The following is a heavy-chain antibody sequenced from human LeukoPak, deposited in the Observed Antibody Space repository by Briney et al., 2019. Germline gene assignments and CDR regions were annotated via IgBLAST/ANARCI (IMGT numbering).Heavy chain of an antibody. CDR1: GYTFTSYG. D-gene: IGHD1-1*01. Sequence: EASVKVSCKASGYTFTSYGISWVRQAPGQGLEWMGWISAYNGNTNYAQKLQGRVTMTTDTSTSTAYMELRSLRSDDTAVYYCARDLSHRTTGTTNYFDYWGQGTLVTVSS. CDR2: ISAYNGNT. J-gene: IGHJ4*02. V-gene: IGHV1-18*01. CDR3: ARDLSHRTTGTTNYFDY.